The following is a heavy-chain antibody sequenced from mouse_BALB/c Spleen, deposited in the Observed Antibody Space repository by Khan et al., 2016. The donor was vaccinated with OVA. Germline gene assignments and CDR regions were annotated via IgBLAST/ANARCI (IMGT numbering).Heavy chain of an antibody. CDR3: ARTEIHYYGSYTLDY. CDR2: IDPATGNI. D-gene: IGHD1-2*01. CDR1: GFNIKDTY. J-gene: IGHJ4*01. Sequence: VQLQQPGAELVKPGASVKLSCTTSGFNIKDTYIHWVKQRPEQGLEWVGRIDPATGNIKYDPKFQGKATITADTSSNTAYLHLSSLTSEDTAVYYCARTEIHYYGSYTLDYRGQGTSVTVAS. V-gene: IGHV14-3*02.